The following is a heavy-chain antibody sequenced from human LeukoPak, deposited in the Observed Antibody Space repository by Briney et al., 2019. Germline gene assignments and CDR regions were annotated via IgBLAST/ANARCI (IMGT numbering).Heavy chain of an antibody. CDR2: ISSSGSTI. Sequence: GGSLRLSCAASGFTFSDYYMSWIRQAPGKGLEWVSYISSSGSTIYYADSVKGRFTISRDNAKNSLYLRMNSLRAEDTAVYYCAREDYGDYSSRPHVDYWGQGTLVTVSS. J-gene: IGHJ4*02. CDR3: AREDYGDYSSRPHVDY. V-gene: IGHV3-11*04. D-gene: IGHD4-17*01. CDR1: GFTFSDYY.